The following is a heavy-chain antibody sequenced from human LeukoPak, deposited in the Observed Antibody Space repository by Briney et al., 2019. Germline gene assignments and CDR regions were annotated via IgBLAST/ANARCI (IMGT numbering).Heavy chain of an antibody. CDR3: AKAAADPYFDY. V-gene: IGHV3-30*18. D-gene: IGHD6-13*01. CDR1: GFTFSSYG. CDR2: ISYDGSNK. J-gene: IGHJ4*02. Sequence: GGSLRLSCAASGFTFSSYGMDWVRQAPGKGLEWVAVISYDGSNKYYADSVKGRFTISRDNSKNTLYLQMNSLRAEDTAVYYCAKAAADPYFDYWGQGTLVTVSS.